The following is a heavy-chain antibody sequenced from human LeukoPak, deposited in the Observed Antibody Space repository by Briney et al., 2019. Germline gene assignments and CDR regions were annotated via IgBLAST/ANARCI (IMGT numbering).Heavy chain of an antibody. V-gene: IGHV3-23*01. J-gene: IGHJ3*02. CDR3: AKGGYFNFEN. CDR1: GFTFGTHD. CDR2: ISRNGPT. Sequence: PGGSLRLSCTAYGFTFGTHDMQWVRQAPGKGLEWVSGISRNGPTYYSDSVRGRFTISRDNSKDTLYLQMSSLRAEDTAVYYCAKGGYFNFENWGQGTVVSVSS. D-gene: IGHD2-2*03.